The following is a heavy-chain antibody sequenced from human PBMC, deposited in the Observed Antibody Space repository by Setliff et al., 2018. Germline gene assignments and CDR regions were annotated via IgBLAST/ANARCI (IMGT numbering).Heavy chain of an antibody. J-gene: IGHJ4*02. V-gene: IGHV4-38-2*01. CDR2: IYHSGST. Sequence: ASETLSLTCAVSGYSISSGYYWGWIRQPPGKGLEWIGSIYHSGSTYYNPSLKSRVTISVDTSKNQFSLKLSSVTAADTAVYYCARHSSRHYWGQGTLVTVSS. CDR1: GYSISSGYY. CDR3: ARHSSRHY.